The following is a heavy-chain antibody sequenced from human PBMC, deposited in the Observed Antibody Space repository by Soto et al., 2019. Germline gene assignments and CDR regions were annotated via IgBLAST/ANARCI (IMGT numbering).Heavy chain of an antibody. CDR3: AKDMSSRIEYFQH. J-gene: IGHJ1*01. CDR1: GFTFDDYA. V-gene: IGHV3-9*01. Sequence: LRLSCAASGFTFDDYAMHWVRQAPGKGLEWVSGISWNSGSIGYADSVKGRFTISRDNAKNSLYLQMNSLRAEDTALYYCAKDMSSRIEYFQHWGQGTLVTVSS. CDR2: ISWNSGSI.